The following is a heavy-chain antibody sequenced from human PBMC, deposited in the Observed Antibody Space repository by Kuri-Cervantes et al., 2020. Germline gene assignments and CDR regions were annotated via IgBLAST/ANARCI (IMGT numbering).Heavy chain of an antibody. V-gene: IGHV4-59*12. J-gene: IGHJ4*02. CDR1: GASISTNY. D-gene: IGHD1-26*01. CDR2: IHHTGST. Sequence: GSLRLSCTVSGASISTNYWSWIRQSPGKGLEWIGYIHHTGSTNHNPSLKSRVTMSVDTSKNQFSLKLSSVTAADTAVYYWARGGGVGATGLDYFDYWGQGTLVTVSS. CDR3: ARGGGVGATGLDYFDY.